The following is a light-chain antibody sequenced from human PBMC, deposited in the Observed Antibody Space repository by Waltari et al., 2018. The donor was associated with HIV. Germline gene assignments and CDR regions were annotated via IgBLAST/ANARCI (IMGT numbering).Light chain of an antibody. CDR3: QKYNNAPRT. V-gene: IGKV1-27*01. Sequence: IQMTQSPSSLSASVGDRVTITCRASQAIGNSLAWYQQRPGKVPQLLIYAASTLQSGVPSRFSGFGSGTNFTLAIASFQPEDVATYFCQKYNNAPRTFGQGTEVEI. J-gene: IGKJ1*01. CDR2: AAS. CDR1: QAIGNS.